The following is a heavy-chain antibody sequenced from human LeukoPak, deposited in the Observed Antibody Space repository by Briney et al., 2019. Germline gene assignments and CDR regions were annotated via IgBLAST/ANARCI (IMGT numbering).Heavy chain of an antibody. Sequence: GGSLRLSCVASGFTFRNYWMHWVRQAPGKGLVWVSRINSDGSNTRYAESVKGRFTVSRDNAKNTLYLQMNSLRAEDTAVYYCVRLSWELGDGGVTWGQGTLVTVSS. J-gene: IGHJ5*02. CDR2: INSDGSNT. CDR1: GFTFRNYW. V-gene: IGHV3-74*01. CDR3: VRLSWELGDGGVT. D-gene: IGHD1-26*01.